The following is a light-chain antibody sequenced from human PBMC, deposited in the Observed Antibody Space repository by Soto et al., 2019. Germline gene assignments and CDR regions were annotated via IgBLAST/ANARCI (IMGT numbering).Light chain of an antibody. CDR3: QQRSAWPFT. V-gene: IGKV3-11*01. Sequence: IVLTQSPATMSLSPGERASISCRASQIVGKDLAWYQVRPGQAPRLLIYDASTRATGVPPRFSGSRSGSDFTLTISSLEPEDFALYYCQQRSAWPFTFGGGTSVLIK. J-gene: IGKJ4*01. CDR1: QIVGKD. CDR2: DAS.